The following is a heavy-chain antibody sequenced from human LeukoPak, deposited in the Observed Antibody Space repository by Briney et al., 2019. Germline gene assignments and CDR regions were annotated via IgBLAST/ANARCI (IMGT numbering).Heavy chain of an antibody. CDR3: ARDRGVITGTGNWFDP. Sequence: GGSPRLSCAASGFTFSSYAMHWVRQAPGKGLEWVAVISYDGSNKYYADSVKGRFTISRDNSKNTLYLQMNSLRAEDTAVYYCARDRGVITGTGNWFDPWGQGTLVTVSS. V-gene: IGHV3-30-3*01. CDR1: GFTFSSYA. D-gene: IGHD1-7*01. CDR2: ISYDGSNK. J-gene: IGHJ5*02.